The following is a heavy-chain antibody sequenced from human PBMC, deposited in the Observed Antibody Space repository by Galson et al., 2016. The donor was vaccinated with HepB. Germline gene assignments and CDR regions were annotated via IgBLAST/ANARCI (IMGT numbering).Heavy chain of an antibody. CDR3: AFLGVRGVRYYNAMDV. CDR1: GYTFTSYT. V-gene: IGHV1-3*04. J-gene: IGHJ6*02. D-gene: IGHD3-10*01. Sequence: SVKVSCKASGYTFTSYTLHWVRQAPGHRLEWMGWINSGNGNTKYSQNFQGRVTIIWDTSASTVYMELSSLRSEDTAVYYCAFLGVRGVRYYNAMDVWGQGTTVTVSS. CDR2: INSGNGNT.